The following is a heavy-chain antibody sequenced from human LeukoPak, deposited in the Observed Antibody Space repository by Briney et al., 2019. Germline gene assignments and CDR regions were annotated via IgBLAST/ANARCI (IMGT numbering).Heavy chain of an antibody. CDR3: AREQNIVVVPAAPGVRWFDP. CDR1: GGSISSSSYY. Sequence: SETLSLTCTVSGGSISSSSYYWGWIRQPPGKGLEWIGSIYYSGSTYYNPSLKSRVTISVDTSKNQFSLKLSSATAADTAVYYCAREQNIVVVPAAPGVRWFDPWGQGTLVTVSS. V-gene: IGHV4-39*02. D-gene: IGHD2-2*01. J-gene: IGHJ5*02. CDR2: IYYSGST.